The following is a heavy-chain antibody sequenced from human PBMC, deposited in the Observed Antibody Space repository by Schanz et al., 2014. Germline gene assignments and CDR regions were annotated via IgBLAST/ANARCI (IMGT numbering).Heavy chain of an antibody. D-gene: IGHD3-10*01. CDR3: AKDRRDNYGSGTCYFEH. Sequence: EVQLVESGGGFVQPGGSLRLSCAASGFTYSSYWMHWVRQAPGKGLVWVSTIDTAGSYTSYVDFVKGRFTISRDNAKNTLYLQMNRLRAEDTALYFCAKDRRDNYGSGTCYFEHWGQGTLVTVSS. V-gene: IGHV3-74*01. CDR2: IDTAGSYT. J-gene: IGHJ4*02. CDR1: GFTYSSYW.